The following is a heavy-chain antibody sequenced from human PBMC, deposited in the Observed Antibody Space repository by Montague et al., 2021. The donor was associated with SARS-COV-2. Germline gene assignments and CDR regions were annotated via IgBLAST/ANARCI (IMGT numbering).Heavy chain of an antibody. Sequence: LRLSCAASGFTFSSYWMHWVRQAPGTGLVWVSRINSDGSSTSYADSVKGRFTISRDNAKNTLYLQMNSLRAEDTAVYYCARDIRFYYGSGSPYGDLDYWGQGTLVTVSS. D-gene: IGHD3-10*01. CDR1: GFTFSSYW. CDR2: INSDGSST. J-gene: IGHJ4*02. CDR3: ARDIRFYYGSGSPYGDLDY. V-gene: IGHV3-74*01.